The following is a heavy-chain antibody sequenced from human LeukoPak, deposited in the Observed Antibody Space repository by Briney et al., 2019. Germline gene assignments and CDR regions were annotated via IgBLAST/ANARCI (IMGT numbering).Heavy chain of an antibody. CDR3: ARVSDYVWGSYRYQDDYGWDV. J-gene: IGHJ6*02. Sequence: PSETLSLTCTVSGGSISSYYWSWIRQPPGKGLEWIGYIYCSGSTNYNPSLKSRVTISVDTSKNQFSLELSSVTAADTAVYYCARVSDYVWGSYRYQDDYGWDVWGQGTTVTVSS. CDR2: IYCSGST. D-gene: IGHD3-16*02. V-gene: IGHV4-59*01. CDR1: GGSISSYY.